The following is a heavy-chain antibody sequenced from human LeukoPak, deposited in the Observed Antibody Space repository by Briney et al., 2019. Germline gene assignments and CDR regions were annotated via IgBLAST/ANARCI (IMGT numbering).Heavy chain of an antibody. D-gene: IGHD3-9*01. CDR1: GFAFSSYT. Sequence: GGSLRLSCAASGFAFSSYTMNWVRQAPGKGLEWVSYISSSSSTIYYADSVKGRFTISRDNAKKSLYLQMNSLRAEDTAVYYCARDWRRYDILTGYSQHWGQGTLVTVSS. CDR3: ARDWRRYDILTGYSQH. V-gene: IGHV3-48*04. CDR2: ISSSSSTI. J-gene: IGHJ1*01.